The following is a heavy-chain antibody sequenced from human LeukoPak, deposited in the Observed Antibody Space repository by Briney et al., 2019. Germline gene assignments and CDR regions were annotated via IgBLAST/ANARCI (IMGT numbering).Heavy chain of an antibody. J-gene: IGHJ6*03. Sequence: ASVKVSCKASGYTFTSYGISWVRQAPGQGLEWMGWINPNSGGTNYAQKFQGRVTMTRDTSISTAYMELSRLRSDDTAVYYCARDLDDILTGSPSYMDVWGKGTTVTVSS. D-gene: IGHD3-9*01. CDR2: INPNSGGT. V-gene: IGHV1-2*02. CDR3: ARDLDDILTGSPSYMDV. CDR1: GYTFTSYG.